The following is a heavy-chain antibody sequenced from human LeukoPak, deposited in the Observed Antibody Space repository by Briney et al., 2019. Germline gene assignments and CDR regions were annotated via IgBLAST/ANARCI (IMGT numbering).Heavy chain of an antibody. V-gene: IGHV3-33*01. J-gene: IGHJ4*02. Sequence: GGSLRLSCAASGFTFSSYGMHGVRQAPGKGLEWVAVIWYDGSNKYYADSVNGRFTISRDNSKNTLYLQMNSLRAEDTAVYYCALPKLRYCSGGSCLNYWGQGTLVTVSS. CDR1: GFTFSSYG. D-gene: IGHD2-15*01. CDR2: IWYDGSNK. CDR3: ALPKLRYCSGGSCLNY.